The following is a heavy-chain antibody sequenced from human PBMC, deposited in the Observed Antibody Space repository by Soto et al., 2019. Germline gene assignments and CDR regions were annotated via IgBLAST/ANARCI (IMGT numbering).Heavy chain of an antibody. J-gene: IGHJ4*02. CDR3: AKIGQIGNWFFDY. D-gene: IGHD1-1*01. V-gene: IGHV3-23*01. Sequence: EVQLLESGGDLVQPGGSLRVSCAACGFMFSSHGMSWVRQAPGKGLEWVSSISSGGDLTYYADSVKGRFTVSRDNLKSTLSLQMDSLRAEDTATYYCAKIGQIGNWFFDYCGQGTLVTVSS. CDR2: ISSGGDLT. CDR1: GFMFSSHG.